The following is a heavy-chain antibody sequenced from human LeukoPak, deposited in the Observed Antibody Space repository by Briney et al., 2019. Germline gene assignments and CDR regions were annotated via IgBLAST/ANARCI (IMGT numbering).Heavy chain of an antibody. J-gene: IGHJ4*02. CDR1: GYIFTSYW. Sequence: PGESLKISCKGSGYIFTSYWNSWVRQMPGKGLEWMGIIYPGDSDTRYSPSFQGQVTISADKSISTAYLQWSSLKASDTAMYYCARSLRYFDWLLSDAPYYFDYWGQGTLVTVSS. CDR3: ARSLRYFDWLLSDAPYYFDY. D-gene: IGHD3-9*01. V-gene: IGHV5-51*01. CDR2: IYPGDSDT.